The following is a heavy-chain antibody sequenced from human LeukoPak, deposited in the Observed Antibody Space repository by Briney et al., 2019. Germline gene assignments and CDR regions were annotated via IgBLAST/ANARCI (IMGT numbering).Heavy chain of an antibody. CDR2: INHSGST. CDR1: GGSFSGYY. CDR3: ARGVDYYGV. Sequence: SETLSLTCAVYGGSFSGYYWSWIRQPPGKGLEWIGEINHSGSTNYNPSLKSRVTISVDTSKNQFSLRLSSVTAADTAVYYCARGVDYYGVWGQGTLVTVSS. D-gene: IGHD3-10*01. J-gene: IGHJ4*02. V-gene: IGHV4-34*01.